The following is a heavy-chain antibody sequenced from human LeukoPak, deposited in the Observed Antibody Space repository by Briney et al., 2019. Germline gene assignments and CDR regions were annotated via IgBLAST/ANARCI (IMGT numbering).Heavy chain of an antibody. CDR1: GFTFGSYS. J-gene: IGHJ6*04. CDR3: AELGITMIGGV. CDR2: IDSNSNFM. D-gene: IGHD3-10*02. V-gene: IGHV3-21*01. Sequence: PGGPLRLSCAASGFTFGSYSMTWVRQAPGKGLEWVSLIDSNSNFMNYADSVKGRFTTSRDNAKNSLYLQMNSLRAEDTAVYYCAELGITMIGGVWGKGTTVTISS.